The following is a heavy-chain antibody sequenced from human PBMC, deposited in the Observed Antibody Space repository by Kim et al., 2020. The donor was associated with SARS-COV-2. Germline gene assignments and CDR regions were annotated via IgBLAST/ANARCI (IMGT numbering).Heavy chain of an antibody. D-gene: IGHD6-19*01. V-gene: IGHV4-59*09. J-gene: IGHJ5*02. Sequence: NPSRKRRVTISVDTSKNQFSLKRSSVTAADTAVYYCARGIAVAGCGWFDPWGQGTLVTVSS. CDR3: ARGIAVAGCGWFDP.